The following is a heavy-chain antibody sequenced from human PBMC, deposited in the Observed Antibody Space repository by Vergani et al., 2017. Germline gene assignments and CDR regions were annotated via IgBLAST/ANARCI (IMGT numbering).Heavy chain of an antibody. CDR2: ISWNSGAV. V-gene: IGHV3-9*01. Sequence: VQLVETGGGLAQPGGSLRLSCEASGITFWKFGMHWVRQGPGKGLEWVSGISWNSGAVDYAGSVRGRFTISRDNAKNSLFLEMNSLRFEDTAVYFCTKGSVYYHDSAGHGYDPYTGFDLWGQGTLVTVSS. CDR3: TKGSVYYHDSAGHGYDPYTGFDL. J-gene: IGHJ3*01. D-gene: IGHD5-12*01. CDR1: GITFWKFG.